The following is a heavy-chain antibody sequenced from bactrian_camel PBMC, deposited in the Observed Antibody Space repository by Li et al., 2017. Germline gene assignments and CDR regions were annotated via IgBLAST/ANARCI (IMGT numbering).Heavy chain of an antibody. J-gene: IGHJ4*01. CDR3: NAHCGVWFSEY. CDR1: GGTFSRYV. V-gene: IGHV3S40*01. CDR2: IDRRGDNT. Sequence: VQLVESGGGLVRPGGSLRLSCKVSGGTFSRYVMDWVRQAPGKGLEWVSGIDRRGDNTDYADSVKGRFIISRDNAKNTVYLQMNSLKPEDTAMYYCNAHCGVWFSEYWGQGTQVTVS. D-gene: IGHD2*01.